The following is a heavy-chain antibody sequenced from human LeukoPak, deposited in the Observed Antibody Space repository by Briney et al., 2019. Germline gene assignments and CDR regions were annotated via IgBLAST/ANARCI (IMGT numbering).Heavy chain of an antibody. CDR3: ARYGLNYYDNDVGGAGHNY. CDR1: GYSISSGYY. D-gene: IGHD3-22*01. CDR2: IYHSGST. J-gene: IGHJ4*02. V-gene: IGHV4-38-2*01. Sequence: PSETLSLTCAVSGYSISSGYYWGWIRQPPGKGLEWIGSIYHSGSTYYNPSLKSRVTISVDTSKNQFSLKLSSVTAADTAVYYCARYGLNYYDNDVGGAGHNYWGQGTLVTVSS.